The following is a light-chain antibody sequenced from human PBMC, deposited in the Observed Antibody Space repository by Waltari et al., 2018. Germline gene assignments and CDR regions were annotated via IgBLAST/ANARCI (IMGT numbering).Light chain of an antibody. CDR3: QSYDSSNPVV. CDR2: EDN. Sequence: NVMLTKPHSVSETPGKPVTISCTRSRGSINSNHVQWYQQRPGSAPTTVIYEDNQRPSGVPDRFSGSIDSSSNSASLTISGLKTEDEADYYCQSYDSSNPVVFGGGTKLTVL. V-gene: IGLV6-57*04. J-gene: IGLJ2*01. CDR1: RGSINSNH.